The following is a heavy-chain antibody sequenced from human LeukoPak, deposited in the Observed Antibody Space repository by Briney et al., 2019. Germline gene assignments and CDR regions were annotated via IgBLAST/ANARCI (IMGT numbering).Heavy chain of an antibody. CDR1: GFSFRDYA. CDR2: IRNKANGGTT. Sequence: GGSLRLSCKTSGFSFRDYAVSWVRQAPGKGLEWLGFIRNKANGGTTEYAASVKGRFTISRDDSKTIAHLQMSSLKTEDTAVYYCSRFYSSGWASGAFDIWGQGTMVTVSS. V-gene: IGHV3-49*04. D-gene: IGHD3-22*01. J-gene: IGHJ3*02. CDR3: SRFYSSGWASGAFDI.